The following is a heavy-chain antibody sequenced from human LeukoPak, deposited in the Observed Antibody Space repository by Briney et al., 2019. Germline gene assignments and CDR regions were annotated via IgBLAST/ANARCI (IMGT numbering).Heavy chain of an antibody. V-gene: IGHV1-18*01. CDR2: ISAYSGNT. Sequence: ASVKVSCKASGYTFTSYGISWVRQAPGQGLEWMGWISAYSGNTNYAQKLQGRVTMTTDTSTSTAYMELRSLRSDDTAVYYCATQRGSYLWGTDFDYWGQGTLVTVSS. CDR1: GYTFTSYG. D-gene: IGHD3-16*01. CDR3: ATQRGSYLWGTDFDY. J-gene: IGHJ4*02.